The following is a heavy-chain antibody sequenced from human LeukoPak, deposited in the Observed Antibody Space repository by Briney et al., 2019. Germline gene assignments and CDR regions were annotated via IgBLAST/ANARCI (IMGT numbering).Heavy chain of an antibody. CDR3: AXXXXXTGGSCYRRFDY. Sequence: GGSLRLSCAASGFTVSSNYMSWVRQAPGKGLEWVSVIYSGGSTYYADSVKGRFTISRDNSKNTLYLQMNSLRAEDTAVYYCAXXXXXTGGSCYRRFDYWGQGTLVTVSS. CDR2: IYSGGST. D-gene: IGHD2-15*01. CDR1: GFTVSSNY. J-gene: IGHJ4*02. V-gene: IGHV3-66*01.